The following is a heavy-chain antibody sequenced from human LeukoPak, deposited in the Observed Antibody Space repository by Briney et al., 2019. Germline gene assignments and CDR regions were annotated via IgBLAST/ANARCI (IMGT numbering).Heavy chain of an antibody. D-gene: IGHD6-13*01. Sequence: GGSLRLSCAVSGFTFSTYWMSWVRQAPGKGLGWVANIKQDGSEKNYVDSVKGRFTISRDNAKNSLYLQMNSLRAEDTAVYYCARGLLAAAGIDYWGQGALVTVSS. CDR3: ARGLLAAAGIDY. CDR1: GFTFSTYW. CDR2: IKQDGSEK. V-gene: IGHV3-7*04. J-gene: IGHJ4*02.